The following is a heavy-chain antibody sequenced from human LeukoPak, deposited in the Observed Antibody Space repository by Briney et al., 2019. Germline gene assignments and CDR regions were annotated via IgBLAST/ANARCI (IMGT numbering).Heavy chain of an antibody. D-gene: IGHD3-22*01. V-gene: IGHV4-30-2*01. J-gene: IGHJ4*02. Sequence: SETLSLTCADSGGSISSGGYSWSWIRQPPGKGLEWIGYIYHSGSTYYNPSLKSRVTISVDRSKNQFSLKLSSVTAADTAVYYCARGGNYYDSSGYGYWGQGTLVTVPS. CDR2: IYHSGST. CDR3: ARGGNYYDSSGYGY. CDR1: GGSISSGGYS.